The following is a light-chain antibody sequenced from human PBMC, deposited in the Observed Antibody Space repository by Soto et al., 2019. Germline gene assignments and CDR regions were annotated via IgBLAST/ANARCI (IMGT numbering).Light chain of an antibody. CDR2: EIN. J-gene: IGLJ1*01. CDR1: SSDVGGYNF. Sequence: QSALTQPPSACGSPEQSVTISCTGTSSDVGGYNFVSWYQQQPGKAPKLIIYEINKRPSGVPDRFSGSKSGNTASLTVSGLHAEDEADYYCTSYAGSNNRYVFGTGTKLTVL. CDR3: TSYAGSNNRYV. V-gene: IGLV2-8*01.